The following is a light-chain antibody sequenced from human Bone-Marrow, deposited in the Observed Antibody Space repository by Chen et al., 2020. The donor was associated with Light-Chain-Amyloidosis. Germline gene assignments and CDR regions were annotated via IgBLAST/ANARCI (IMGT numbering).Light chain of an antibody. CDR2: EVS. CDR3: TSYTGTLV. CDR1: SSDVSNFNH. J-gene: IGLJ3*02. Sequence: QSALTQPASVSGPPGPPSTLSCSGISSDVSNFNHASWYQPHPGKAPKLLIYEVSNRPSGFSSRFSGAKSGNTASLTISGLQAEDEAFYYCTSYTGTLVFGGGTKLTVL. V-gene: IGLV2-14*01.